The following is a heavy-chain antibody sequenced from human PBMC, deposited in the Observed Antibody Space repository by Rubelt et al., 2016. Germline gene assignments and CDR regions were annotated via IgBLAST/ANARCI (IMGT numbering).Heavy chain of an antibody. J-gene: IGHJ4*02. CDR2: ISSSSSTI. V-gene: IGHV3-48*04. CDR1: S. Sequence: SMNWVRQAPGKGLEWVSYISSSSSTIYYADSVKGRFTISRDNAKNSLYLQMNSLRAEDTAVYYCARDPHLLWFGELFVFDYWGQGTLVTVSS. CDR3: ARDPHLLWFGELFVFDY. D-gene: IGHD3-10*01.